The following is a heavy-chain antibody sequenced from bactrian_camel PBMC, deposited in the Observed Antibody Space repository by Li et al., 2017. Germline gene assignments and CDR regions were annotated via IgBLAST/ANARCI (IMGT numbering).Heavy chain of an antibody. Sequence: HVQLVESGGGSVQAGGSLKLSCEASGDSYRSACMGWFRQAPGKEREGVAGIGIYTGGVNAYYSDSVKGRFTISRDNTKNTMFLQMNKLQPDDTAIYYRAAVSDMRLVPTLEQNEYAYWGQGTQVTVS. J-gene: IGHJ4*01. CDR1: GDSYRSAC. CDR3: AAVSDMRLVPTLEQNEYAY. CDR2: IYTGGVNA. D-gene: IGHD1*01. V-gene: IGHV3S54*01.